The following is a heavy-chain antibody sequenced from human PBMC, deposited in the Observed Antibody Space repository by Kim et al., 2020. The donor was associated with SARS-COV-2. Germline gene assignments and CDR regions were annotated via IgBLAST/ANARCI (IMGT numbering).Heavy chain of an antibody. V-gene: IGHV3-49*03. CDR3: TRDREELVGYSGYDADY. Sequence: GGSLRLSCTASGFTFGDYAMSWFRQAPGKGLEWVGFIRSKAYGGTTEYAASVKGRFTISRDDSKSIAYLQMNSLKTEDTAVYYCTRDREELVGYSGYDADYWGQGTLVTVSS. D-gene: IGHD5-12*01. CDR2: IRSKAYGGTT. J-gene: IGHJ4*02. CDR1: GFTFGDYA.